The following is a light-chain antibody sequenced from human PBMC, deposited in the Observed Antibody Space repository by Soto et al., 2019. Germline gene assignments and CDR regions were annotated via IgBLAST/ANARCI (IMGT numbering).Light chain of an antibody. CDR2: GAS. CDR1: ETVTSDY. CDR3: HQYGTSPLT. J-gene: IGKJ1*01. V-gene: IGKV3-20*01. Sequence: EVVLTQSPGTLYLSPGERATLSCRASETVTSDYLAWYQQKPGQAPRLLFYGASRRAAGIPDRFRGSGSGTDFTLIISRLEPEDVVVYYCHQYGTSPLTFGQGTQVQIK.